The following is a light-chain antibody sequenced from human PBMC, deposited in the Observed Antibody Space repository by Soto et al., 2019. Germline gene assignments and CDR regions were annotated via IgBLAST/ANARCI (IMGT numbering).Light chain of an antibody. CDR2: DAS. CDR1: QSVSGW. Sequence: IHMTPSPSTLSASCSYTYTVSSRASQSVSGWLAWYQQKPGEAPKLLIYDASALPRGVPSRFSGSGSGTKFALTLASLQPDDFATYYCQQYETFSGTFGPGTKVDIK. CDR3: QQYETFSGT. J-gene: IGKJ1*01. V-gene: IGKV1-5*01.